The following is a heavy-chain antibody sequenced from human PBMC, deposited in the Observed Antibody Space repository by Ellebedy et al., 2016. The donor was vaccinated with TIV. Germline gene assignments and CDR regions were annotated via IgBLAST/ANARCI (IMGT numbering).Heavy chain of an antibody. CDR2: IKQDGSEK. D-gene: IGHD4-17*01. V-gene: IGHV3-7*03. CDR1: GFTFSSYW. Sequence: PGGSLRLSCAASGFTFSSYWMSLVRQAPGKGLEWVASIKQDGSEKSYVDSVKGRFTVSRDNAKNSLYLQMDSLRVEDTAVYYCLVTTWSRSFDYWGQGTLVTVSS. J-gene: IGHJ4*02. CDR3: LVTTWSRSFDY.